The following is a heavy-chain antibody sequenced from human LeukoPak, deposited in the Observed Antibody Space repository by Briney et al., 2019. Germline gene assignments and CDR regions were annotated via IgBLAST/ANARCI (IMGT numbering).Heavy chain of an antibody. CDR3: ARSDGYNYGYYFDY. Sequence: GGSLRLSCAASGFTVSSNYMSWVRQAPGKGLEWVSVIYSGGSTYYADSVKGRFTIPRDNSKNTLYLQMNSLRAEDTAVYYCARSDGYNYGYYFDYWGQGTLVTVSS. J-gene: IGHJ4*02. D-gene: IGHD5-24*01. V-gene: IGHV3-66*01. CDR2: IYSGGST. CDR1: GFTVSSNY.